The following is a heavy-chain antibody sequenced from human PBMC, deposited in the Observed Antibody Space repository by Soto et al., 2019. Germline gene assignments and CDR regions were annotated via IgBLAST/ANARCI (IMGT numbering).Heavy chain of an antibody. CDR3: ARYYYDSSAYYENWFDP. V-gene: IGHV4-59*01. Sequence: SETLSLTCTVSGGSISSYYWSWIRQPPGKGLEWIGYIYYSGSTNYNPSLKSRVTISVDTSKNQFSLKLSSVTAADTAVYYCARYYYDSSAYYENWFDPWGRGTLVTVSS. D-gene: IGHD3-22*01. J-gene: IGHJ5*02. CDR2: IYYSGST. CDR1: GGSISSYY.